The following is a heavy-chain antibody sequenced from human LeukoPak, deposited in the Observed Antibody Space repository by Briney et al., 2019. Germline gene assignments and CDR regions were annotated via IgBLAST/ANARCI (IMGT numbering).Heavy chain of an antibody. J-gene: IGHJ1*01. CDR2: ISSSGSTI. CDR1: GFTFSDYY. Sequence: GGSLRLSCAASGFTFSDYYMSWIRQAPGKGLEWVSYISSSGSTIYYADCVKGRFTISRDNAKNSLYLQMNSLRAEDTAVYYCLGGDYDLGYFQHWGQGTLVTVSS. CDR3: LGGDYDLGYFQH. V-gene: IGHV3-11*04. D-gene: IGHD4-17*01.